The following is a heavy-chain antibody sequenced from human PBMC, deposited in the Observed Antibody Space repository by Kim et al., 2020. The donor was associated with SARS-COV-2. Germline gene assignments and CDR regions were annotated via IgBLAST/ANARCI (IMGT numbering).Heavy chain of an antibody. J-gene: IGHJ3*01. CDR1: GGSFSDDY. CDR3: ARGLGGRGLIEHDAFDL. V-gene: IGHV4-34*01. Sequence: SETLSLTCAVSGGSFSDDYWSWIRQAPGKGPEWIGEIRYSGSPNYNPSLKSRVTISVDTSKNQLSLKLNSVTAADPAVYYCARGLGGRGLIEHDAFDLWG. CDR2: IRYSGSP. D-gene: IGHD3-10*01.